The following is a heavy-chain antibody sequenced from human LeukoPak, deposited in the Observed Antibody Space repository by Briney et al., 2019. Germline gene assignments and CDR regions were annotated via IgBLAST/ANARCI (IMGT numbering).Heavy chain of an antibody. V-gene: IGHV4-59*08. D-gene: IGHD3-9*01. CDR2: IYYSGST. CDR1: GGSISSYY. Sequence: SETLSLTCTVSGGSISSYYWSWIRQPPGKGLEWIGYIYYSGSTNYNPSLKGRVTISVDTSKNQFSLKLSSVTAADTAVYYCARQNYYDILTGYQYGMDVWGQGTTVTVSS. CDR3: ARQNYYDILTGYQYGMDV. J-gene: IGHJ6*02.